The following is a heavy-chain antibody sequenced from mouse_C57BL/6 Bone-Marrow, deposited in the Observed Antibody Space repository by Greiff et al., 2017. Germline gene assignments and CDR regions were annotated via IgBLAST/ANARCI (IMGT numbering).Heavy chain of an antibody. CDR2: ISDGGSYT. J-gene: IGHJ3*01. V-gene: IGHV5-4*03. Sequence: EVNVVESGGGLVKPGGSLKLSCAASGFTFSSYAMSWVRQTPEKRLEWVATISDGGSYTYYPANVKGRFTISRDNAKNNLYLQMRHLKSEDTAMYYGGSYYYSNLRGFAYWGQGTLVTVSA. CDR3: GSYYYSNLRGFAY. D-gene: IGHD2-5*01. CDR1: GFTFSSYA.